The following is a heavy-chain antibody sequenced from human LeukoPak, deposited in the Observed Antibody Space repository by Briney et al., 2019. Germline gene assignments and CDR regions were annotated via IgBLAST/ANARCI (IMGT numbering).Heavy chain of an antibody. D-gene: IGHD3-22*01. J-gene: IGHJ4*02. CDR2: IYHSGST. Sequence: SETLSLTCTVSGYSISSGYYWGWIRQPPGKGLEWIGSIYHSGSTYYNPSLKSRVTISVDTSKNQFSLKLSSVTAADTAVYYCARFSEYSHSSVHYLDYWGQGTLVSVSS. CDR3: ARFSEYSHSSVHYLDY. V-gene: IGHV4-38-2*02. CDR1: GYSISSGYY.